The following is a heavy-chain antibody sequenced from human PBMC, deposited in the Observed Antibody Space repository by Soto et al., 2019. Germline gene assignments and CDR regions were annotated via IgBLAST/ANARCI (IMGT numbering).Heavy chain of an antibody. CDR2: INPNSGGT. J-gene: IGHJ4*02. Sequence: GASVKVSCKASGYTFTSYGINWVRQAPGQGLEWMGWINPNSGGTNYAQKFQGWVTMTRDTSISTAYMELSRLRSDDTAVYCCARAKQLVGWFDYWGQGTLDTVSS. D-gene: IGHD6-13*01. V-gene: IGHV1-2*04. CDR1: GYTFTSYG. CDR3: ARAKQLVGWFDY.